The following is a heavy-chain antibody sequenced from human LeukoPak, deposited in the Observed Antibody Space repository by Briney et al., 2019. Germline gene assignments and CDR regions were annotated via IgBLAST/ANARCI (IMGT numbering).Heavy chain of an antibody. CDR1: GYTFTAYY. CDR2: INPNSGGT. D-gene: IGHD3-9*01. J-gene: IGHJ4*02. V-gene: IGHV1-2*02. Sequence: GASVKVSCKASGYTFTAYYIHWVRQAPGQGLEWMGWINPNSGGTNSAQKFQGRVTMTRDTSISTAYMELSRLTSDDTAVYYCARDGPHNNDWYSRHYFDYWGQGTLVTVSS. CDR3: ARDGPHNNDWYSRHYFDY.